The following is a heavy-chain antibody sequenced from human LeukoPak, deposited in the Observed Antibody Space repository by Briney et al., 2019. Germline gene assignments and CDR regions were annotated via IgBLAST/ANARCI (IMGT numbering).Heavy chain of an antibody. CDR3: ARVSIAVAGTPNFDY. J-gene: IGHJ4*02. D-gene: IGHD6-19*01. CDR1: GLTFSSYS. V-gene: IGHV3-21*01. Sequence: GGSLRLSCAASGLTFSSYSMNWVRQAPGKGLEWVSSISSSSSYIYYADSVKGRFTISRDNAKNSLYLQMNSLRAEDTAVYYCARVSIAVAGTPNFDYWGQGTLVTVSS. CDR2: ISSSSSYI.